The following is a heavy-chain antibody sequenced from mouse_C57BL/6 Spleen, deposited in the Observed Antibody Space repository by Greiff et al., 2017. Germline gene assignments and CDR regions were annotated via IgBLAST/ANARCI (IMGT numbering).Heavy chain of an antibody. CDR3: ARGGYFDV. Sequence: EVQLQESGPGLVKPSQSLSLTCSVTGYSITSGYYWNWIRQFPGNKLEWMGYISYDGSNNYNPSLKNRISITRATSKNQFFLKLNSVTTEDTATYYCARGGYFDVWGTGTTVTVSS. J-gene: IGHJ1*03. CDR1: GYSITSGYY. CDR2: ISYDGSN. V-gene: IGHV3-6*01.